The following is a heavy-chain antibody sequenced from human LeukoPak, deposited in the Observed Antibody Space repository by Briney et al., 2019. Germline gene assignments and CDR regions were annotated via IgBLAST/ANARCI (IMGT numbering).Heavy chain of an antibody. CDR2: ISGSGTST. CDR3: TAAIHTYNWFDP. CDR1: GFKFSNYA. D-gene: IGHD2-2*02. V-gene: IGHV3-23*01. Sequence: GGSLRLSCAASGFKFSNYAMSWVRQAPGKGLAWVSGISGSGTSTYYADSVKGRFTISRDNSENTLYVEMNSLRAEDTAVYYCTAAIHTYNWFDPWGQGTLVTVSS. J-gene: IGHJ5*02.